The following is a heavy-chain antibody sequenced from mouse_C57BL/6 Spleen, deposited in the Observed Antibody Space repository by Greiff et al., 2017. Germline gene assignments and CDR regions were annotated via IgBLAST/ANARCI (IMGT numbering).Heavy chain of an antibody. CDR1: GYTFTSYW. V-gene: IGHV1-69*01. CDR3: ARTGYYYGSSYERYFDY. D-gene: IGHD1-1*01. Sequence: VQLQQPGAELVMPGASVKLSCKASGYTFTSYWMHWVKQRPGQGLEWIGEIDPSDSYTNYNQKFKGKSTLTVDKSSSTAYMQLSSLTSEDSAVYYCARTGYYYGSSYERYFDYWGQGTTLTVSS. J-gene: IGHJ2*01. CDR2: IDPSDSYT.